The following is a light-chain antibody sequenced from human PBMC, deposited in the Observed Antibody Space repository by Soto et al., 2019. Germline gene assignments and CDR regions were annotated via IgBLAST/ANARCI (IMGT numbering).Light chain of an antibody. Sequence: QAVVTQPPSVSGAPGQRVTISCTGNSSNIGAGYDVHWYQQFPRTAPKLLIYGNINRRSGVPGRFSGSKSGTSASLAITGLQAEDEADYYCQSYDRSLSGAVFGGGTKVTVL. J-gene: IGLJ3*02. CDR3: QSYDRSLSGAV. V-gene: IGLV1-40*01. CDR1: SSNIGAGYD. CDR2: GNI.